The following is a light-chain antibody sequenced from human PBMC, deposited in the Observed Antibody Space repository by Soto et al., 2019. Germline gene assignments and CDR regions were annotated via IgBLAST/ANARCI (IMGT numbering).Light chain of an antibody. V-gene: IGKV1-33*01. CDR2: DES. J-gene: IGKJ3*01. CDR1: QDISNY. Sequence: DLQMTQSPSSLSASVGDRVTITCQASQDISNYLNWYQQKPGKAPKLLIYDESNLETGVPSRFSGSGSGTDFTFTISSLQPEDIATYYCQQYDNLPPFTFGAGTNVDIK. CDR3: QQYDNLPPFT.